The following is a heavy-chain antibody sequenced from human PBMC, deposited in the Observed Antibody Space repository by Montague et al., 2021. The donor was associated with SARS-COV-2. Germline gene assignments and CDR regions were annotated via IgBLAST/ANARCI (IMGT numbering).Heavy chain of an antibody. V-gene: IGHV4-31*03. J-gene: IGHJ4*02. CDR1: GASISTGAYY. D-gene: IGHD3-10*01. Sequence: TLSLPFPFSGASISTGAYYWSWIRQHPEKGLEWIGYIYYSGTIYYNPSLKSRVTISLDTSNNHSSLKLSSVTAADTAVYYCVTASGSGSLGLHYWGQGTLVLVSS. CDR3: VTASGSGSLGLHY. CDR2: IYYSGTI.